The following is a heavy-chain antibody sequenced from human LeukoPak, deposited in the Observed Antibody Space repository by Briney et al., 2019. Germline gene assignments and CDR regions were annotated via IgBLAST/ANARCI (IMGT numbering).Heavy chain of an antibody. Sequence: GGSLGLSCAASGFTLSSYWMSWVRQAPGKGLEWVANRKQDGSEKYYVDSVKGRFTISRDNAKNSLYLQMNSLRAEDTAVYYCARDILAYCGGDCYSGGAFDIWGQGTMVTVSS. CDR3: ARDILAYCGGDCYSGGAFDI. D-gene: IGHD2-21*02. CDR2: RKQDGSEK. V-gene: IGHV3-7*01. J-gene: IGHJ3*02. CDR1: GFTLSSYW.